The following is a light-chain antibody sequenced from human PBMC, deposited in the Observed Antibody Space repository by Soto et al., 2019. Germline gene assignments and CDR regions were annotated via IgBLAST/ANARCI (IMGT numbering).Light chain of an antibody. V-gene: IGKV3-20*01. CDR3: QQYGSSPLT. CDR2: GAS. J-gene: IGKJ4*01. Sequence: EIMLTQSPGNLSLSPGERATLSCRASQSVSSSYLAWYQQKPGQAPRLLIYGASSRATGIPDRFSGSGSGTDFTLTISRLEPEDFAVYYCQQYGSSPLTFGGGTKV. CDR1: QSVSSSY.